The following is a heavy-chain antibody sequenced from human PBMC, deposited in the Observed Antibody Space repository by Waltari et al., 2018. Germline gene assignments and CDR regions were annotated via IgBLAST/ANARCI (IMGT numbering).Heavy chain of an antibody. CDR2: SSPMFGTA. CDR1: GGIFTNYA. V-gene: IGHV1-69*12. Sequence: QVQLVQSGAEVKRPGSSVKVSCRASGGIFTNYAISWVRQAPGQGLEWMGGSSPMFGTANAAQKFQGRLTITADESTSTAYMELSSLRPEDTAVYFCARDLGAMKVTSALEIWGQGTRVTVSS. J-gene: IGHJ3*02. D-gene: IGHD3-10*01. CDR3: ARDLGAMKVTSALEI.